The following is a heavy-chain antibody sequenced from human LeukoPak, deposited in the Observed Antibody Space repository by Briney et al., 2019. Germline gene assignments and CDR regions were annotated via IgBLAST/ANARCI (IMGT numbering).Heavy chain of an antibody. CDR3: ATRHCETSGWYGPFDS. Sequence: SETLSLTCTVSGDSISTNNYYWGWIRQPPGKGLEWIGNTYPRERSYYNPSLKSRVTIAVDTSKNQITLKLTTVTAADTAMYYCATRHCETSGWYGPFDSWGQGTLVTVSS. D-gene: IGHD6-19*01. J-gene: IGHJ4*02. V-gene: IGHV4-39*01. CDR2: TYPRERS. CDR1: GDSISTNNYY.